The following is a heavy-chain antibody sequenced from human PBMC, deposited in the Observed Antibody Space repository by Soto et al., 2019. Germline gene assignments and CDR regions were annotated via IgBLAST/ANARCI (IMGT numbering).Heavy chain of an antibody. CDR3: ARDRGVAPPVAGNTHYYYYMDV. J-gene: IGHJ6*03. D-gene: IGHD6-19*01. Sequence: QDQLVQSGVEVKKPGASVKVSCKASGYSFTNYGITWVRQAPGQGFEWMGWISAYNGNTNYAQKFQGRVTMPTDASTSTAYLELRSLRSDDTAVYYCARDRGVAPPVAGNTHYYYYMDVWGTGPTVTVSS. CDR2: ISAYNGNT. CDR1: GYSFTNYG. V-gene: IGHV1-18*01.